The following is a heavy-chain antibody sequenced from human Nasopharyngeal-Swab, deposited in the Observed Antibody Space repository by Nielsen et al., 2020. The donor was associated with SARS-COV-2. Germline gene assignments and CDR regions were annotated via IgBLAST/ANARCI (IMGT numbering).Heavy chain of an antibody. CDR2: ISSSSSYI. Sequence: GGSLRLSCAASGFTFSSYSMNWVRQAPGKGLEWVSSISSSSSYIYYADSVKGRFTLSRDNAKNSLYLQMTSLRAEDPAVYYCARARNDYGDYAAPGFDYWGQGTLVTVSS. D-gene: IGHD4-17*01. V-gene: IGHV3-21*01. CDR1: GFTFSSYS. J-gene: IGHJ4*02. CDR3: ARARNDYGDYAAPGFDY.